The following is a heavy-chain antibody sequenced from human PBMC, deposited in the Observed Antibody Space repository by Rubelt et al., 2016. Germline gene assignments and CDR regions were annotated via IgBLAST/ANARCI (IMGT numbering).Heavy chain of an antibody. V-gene: IGHV1-18*01. CDR3: ARDRRRIADRQGWYFDL. CDR2: ISAYNGNT. Sequence: QVQLVQSGAEVKKPGASVKVSCKASGYTFTSYGISWVRQAPGQGLEWMGWISAYNGNTNYAQKLQGRVTMTTDTATSTAYMELRSLRSDDTAVDYCARDRRRIADRQGWYFDLWGRGTLVTVSS. CDR1: GYTFTSYG. D-gene: IGHD6-6*01. J-gene: IGHJ2*01.